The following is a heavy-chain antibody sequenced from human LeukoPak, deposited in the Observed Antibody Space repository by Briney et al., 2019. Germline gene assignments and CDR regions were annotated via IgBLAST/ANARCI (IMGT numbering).Heavy chain of an antibody. J-gene: IGHJ3*02. CDR1: GFTFTSSA. CDR2: IVVGSGNT. CDR3: AADPGSSSSGI. V-gene: IGHV1-58*01. D-gene: IGHD6-13*01. Sequence: SVKVSCKASGFTFTSSAVQWVRQARGQRLEWIGWIVVGSGNTNYAQKYQERVTITRDMSTSTAYMELSSLRSEDTAVYYCAADPGSSSSGIWGQGTMVTVSS.